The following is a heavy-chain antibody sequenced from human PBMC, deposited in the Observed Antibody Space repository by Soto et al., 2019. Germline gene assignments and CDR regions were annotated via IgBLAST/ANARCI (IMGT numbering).Heavy chain of an antibody. CDR1: VGSISSYY. D-gene: IGHD3-22*01. CDR2: IYYTGST. J-gene: IGHJ5*01. V-gene: IGHV4-59*08. Sequence: ETLSLTFTVSVGSISSYYWSWIRQPPGKGLEWIGYIYYTGSTTYNPSIKSRVTISVDSSKNQFSLNLTSVSAADTAVYYCARLGGFYQSLDSWGQGTLVTVSS. CDR3: ARLGGFYQSLDS.